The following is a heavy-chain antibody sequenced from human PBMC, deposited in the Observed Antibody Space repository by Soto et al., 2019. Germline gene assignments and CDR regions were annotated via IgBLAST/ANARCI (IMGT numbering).Heavy chain of an antibody. CDR2: IYYSGST. J-gene: IGHJ6*02. CDR1: GGSISSYY. CDR3: ARGPGCSIISCYVTMPYYYYGMDV. D-gene: IGHD2-2*01. V-gene: IGHV4-59*12. Sequence: PSETLSLTCTVSGGSISSYYWSWIRQPPGKGLEWIGYIYYSGSTNYNPSLKSRVTISVDTSKNQFSLKLSSVTAADTAVYYCARGPGCSIISCYVTMPYYYYGMDVWGQGTTVTVSS.